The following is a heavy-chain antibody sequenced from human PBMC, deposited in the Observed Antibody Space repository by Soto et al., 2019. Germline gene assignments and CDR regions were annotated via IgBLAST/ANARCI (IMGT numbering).Heavy chain of an antibody. Sequence: GGSLRLSCTVSGFAFNNYGINRVRQAPGKGLEWVSSISKSDYTYYSDSVKGRFTISRDNAKNSMSLQMNTLRVEDTAVYYCAREDSIIIPAVSDFWGQGTLVTVSS. D-gene: IGHD2-2*01. CDR3: AREDSIIIPAVSDF. CDR1: GFAFNNYG. V-gene: IGHV3-21*01. J-gene: IGHJ4*02. CDR2: ISKSDYT.